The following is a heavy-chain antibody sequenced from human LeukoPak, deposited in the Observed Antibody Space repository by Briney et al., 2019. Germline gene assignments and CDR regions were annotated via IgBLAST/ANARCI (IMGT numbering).Heavy chain of an antibody. CDR1: CDSISSSHW. J-gene: IGHJ5*02. Sequence: SHNLSLTCAVCCDSISSSHWWSWVRQPPGKGLEWIGEIYHSGSINYSPSLKSRVTISVDKSKNQFALRLSSLTAADTASYYCARVTGSGHDPWGQGNLVSVSS. D-gene: IGHD3-10*01. V-gene: IGHV4-4*02. CDR3: ARVTGSGHDP. CDR2: IYHSGSI.